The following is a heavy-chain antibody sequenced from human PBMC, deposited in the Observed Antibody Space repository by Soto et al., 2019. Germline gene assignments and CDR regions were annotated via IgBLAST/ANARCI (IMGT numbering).Heavy chain of an antibody. D-gene: IGHD3-10*01. Sequence: ASVKVSCKASGYTFTSYGISWVRQAPGQGLEWMGWISAYNGNTNYAQKLQGRVTMTTDTSTSTAYMELRSLRSDDTAVYYCARHIMEVVRGIYYIDVWGQGTTVTVSS. J-gene: IGHJ6*03. CDR1: GYTFTSYG. V-gene: IGHV1-18*01. CDR2: ISAYNGNT. CDR3: ARHIMEVVRGIYYIDV.